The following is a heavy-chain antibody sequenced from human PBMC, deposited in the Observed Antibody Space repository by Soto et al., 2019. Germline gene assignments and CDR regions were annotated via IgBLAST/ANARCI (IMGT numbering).Heavy chain of an antibody. CDR3: ARGHPCYSHGYSGPSYDY. D-gene: IGHD5-18*01. V-gene: IGHV4-59*01. Sequence: PSETLSLTCTVSGGSISSYYWSWIRQPPGKGLEWIGYIYYSGSTNYNPSLKSRVTISVDTSKNQFSLKLSSVTAADTAVYYYARGHPCYSHGYSGPSYDYWGQGTVVTVSS. CDR2: IYYSGST. J-gene: IGHJ4*02. CDR1: GGSISSYY.